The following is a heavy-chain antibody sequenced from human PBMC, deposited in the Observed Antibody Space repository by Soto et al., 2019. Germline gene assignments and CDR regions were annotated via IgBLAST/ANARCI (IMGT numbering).Heavy chain of an antibody. CDR1: GFSFSSNS. Sequence: PGGSLRLSCKASGFSFSSNSMGWLRQAPGKGLDWVSSISDSADRIYYADSVRGRFTFSRDNSNNMMYLQMNSLRGEDTAVYYCAILAHGNFDYWGQGALVTVSS. J-gene: IGHJ4*02. CDR3: AILAHGNFDY. CDR2: ISDSADRI. V-gene: IGHV3-23*01. D-gene: IGHD1-26*01.